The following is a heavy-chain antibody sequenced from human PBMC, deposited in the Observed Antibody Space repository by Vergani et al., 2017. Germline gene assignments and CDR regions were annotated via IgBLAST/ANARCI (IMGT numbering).Heavy chain of an antibody. CDR2: IIPILGIA. CDR3: ARGGPPNYYDDSSCYYQY. CDR1: GGTFSSYT. D-gene: IGHD3-22*01. J-gene: IGHJ4*02. Sequence: QVQLVQSGAEVKKPGSSVKVSCKASGGTFSSYTISWVRQAPGQGLEWMGRIIPILGIANYAQKFQGRVTITADKSTSTAYMELSSLRSEDTAVYYCARGGPPNYYDDSSCYYQYWGQGTLVTVSS. V-gene: IGHV1-69*02.